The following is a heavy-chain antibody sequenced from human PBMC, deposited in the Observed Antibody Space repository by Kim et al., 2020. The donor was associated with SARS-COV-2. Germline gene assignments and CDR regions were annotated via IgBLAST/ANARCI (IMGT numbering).Heavy chain of an antibody. D-gene: IGHD1-26*01. CDR3: ARVSGSYLNYYFPMDV. Sequence: SVRGRFTISRDDAKNSLYLHMNSLRPEDTALYYCARVSGSYLNYYFPMDVWGQGTTVTVSS. V-gene: IGHV3-9*01. J-gene: IGHJ6*02.